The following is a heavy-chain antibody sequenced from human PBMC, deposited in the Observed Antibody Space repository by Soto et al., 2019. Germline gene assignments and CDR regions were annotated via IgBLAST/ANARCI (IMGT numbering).Heavy chain of an antibody. CDR3: ARDPFPTRASSPGY. CDR2: IAHDGSNK. V-gene: IGHV3-30*03. Sequence: PGVSLRFSCAAPGFIFSNYGIHWVRQAPGKGLEWVALIAHDGSNKYYADSVKGRFTISRDNSKNTLYVQMNSLRDEATAVYYCARDPFPTRASSPGYWGQGTLVTVSS. D-gene: IGHD6-13*01. CDR1: GFIFSNYG. J-gene: IGHJ4*02.